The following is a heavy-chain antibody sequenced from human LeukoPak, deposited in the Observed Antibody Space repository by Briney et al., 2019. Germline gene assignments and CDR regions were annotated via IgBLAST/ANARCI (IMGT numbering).Heavy chain of an antibody. V-gene: IGHV3-11*01. CDR2: ISISGTTT. D-gene: IGHD3-10*01. CDR1: GFTFSDYY. J-gene: IGHJ4*02. CDR3: ARGTMASDF. Sequence: GGSLRLSCAASGFTFSDYYMTWIRQTPGKGLEWVSYISISGTTTFHVDSVKGRFTISRDNTKNSLYLQMNSLRAEDTAMYYCARGTMASDFWGQGTLVTVSS.